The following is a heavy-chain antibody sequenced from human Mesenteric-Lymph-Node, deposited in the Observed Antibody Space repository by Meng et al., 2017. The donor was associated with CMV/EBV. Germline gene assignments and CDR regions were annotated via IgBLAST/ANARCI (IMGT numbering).Heavy chain of an antibody. V-gene: IGHV4-34*01. CDR3: ARGNVASQIVMVSAPHYFDY. CDR1: FAGFY. Sequence: FAGFYWSWVRQSPRRGLEYIGKINHSGNSNYNPSLKSRVTISVDTSKNLFSLKMSSVTAADTAVYYCARGNVASQIVMVSAPHYFDYWGQGTLVTVSS. J-gene: IGHJ4*02. CDR2: INHSGNS. D-gene: IGHD2-8*01.